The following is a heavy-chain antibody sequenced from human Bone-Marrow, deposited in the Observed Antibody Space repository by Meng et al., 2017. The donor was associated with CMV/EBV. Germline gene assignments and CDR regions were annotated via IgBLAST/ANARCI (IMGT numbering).Heavy chain of an antibody. D-gene: IGHD3-22*01. CDR3: ARDTPSSSGYHNWFDP. Sequence: GGSLRLSCAASGFTFSSYSMNWVRQAPGKGLEWVSYISSSGSTIYYADSVKGRFTISRDNAKNSLYLQMNSLRAEDTAVYYCARDTPSSSGYHNWFDPWGQGTLVTVSS. CDR1: GFTFSSYS. V-gene: IGHV3-48*04. CDR2: ISSSGSTI. J-gene: IGHJ5*02.